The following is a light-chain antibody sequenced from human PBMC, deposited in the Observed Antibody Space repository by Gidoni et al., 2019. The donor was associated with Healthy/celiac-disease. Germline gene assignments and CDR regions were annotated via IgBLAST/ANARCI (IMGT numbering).Light chain of an antibody. J-gene: IGKJ3*01. Sequence: EIVMTQAPATVSVSPGERATLSCRASQSVSSNLAWYQQKPGQAPRLLIYCASTRATGIPARFSGSGSGTEFTLTISSLQSEDFAVYYCQQYNYWPFTFGPGTKVDIK. V-gene: IGKV3-15*01. CDR2: CAS. CDR3: QQYNYWPFT. CDR1: QSVSSN.